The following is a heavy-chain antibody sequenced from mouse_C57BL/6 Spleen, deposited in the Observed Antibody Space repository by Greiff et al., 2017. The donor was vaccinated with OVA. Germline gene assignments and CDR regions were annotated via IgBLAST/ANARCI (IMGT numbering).Heavy chain of an antibody. Sequence: DVKLVESGPGMVKPSQSLSLTCTVTGYSITSGYDWHWIRHFPGNKLEWMGYISYSGSTNYNPSLKSRISITHDTSKNHFFLKLNSVTTEDTATYYCARESNYGGFAYWGQGTLGTVSA. V-gene: IGHV3-1*01. J-gene: IGHJ3*01. CDR1: GYSITSGYD. CDR2: ISYSGST. D-gene: IGHD2-5*01. CDR3: ARESNYGGFAY.